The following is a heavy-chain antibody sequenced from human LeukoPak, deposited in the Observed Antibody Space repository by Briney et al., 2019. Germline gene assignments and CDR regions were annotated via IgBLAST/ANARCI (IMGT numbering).Heavy chain of an antibody. J-gene: IGHJ4*02. CDR1: GFTFSSYA. V-gene: IGHV3-23*01. D-gene: IGHD3-3*01. CDR3: AKQYDFWSGPDY. Sequence: QPGGSLRLSCAASGFTFSSYAMNWVRQAPGKGLEWVSGTSGSGGSTYYADSVKGRFTISRDNSKNTLYLQMNSLRVEDTAVYYCAKQYDFWSGPDYWGQGTLVTVSS. CDR2: TSGSGGST.